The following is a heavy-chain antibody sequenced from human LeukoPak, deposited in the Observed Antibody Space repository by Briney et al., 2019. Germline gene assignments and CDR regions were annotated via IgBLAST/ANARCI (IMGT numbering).Heavy chain of an antibody. CDR1: GFTISSNS. Sequence: GGSLRLSCTVSGFTISSNSMSWVRQAPGKGLEWVSYISSSGSTIYYADSVKGRFTISRDNAKNSLYLQMNSLRAEDTAVYYCAGLGITMIGGVWGKGTTVTVSS. V-gene: IGHV3-48*04. J-gene: IGHJ6*04. CDR3: AGLGITMIGGV. CDR2: ISSSGSTI. D-gene: IGHD3-10*02.